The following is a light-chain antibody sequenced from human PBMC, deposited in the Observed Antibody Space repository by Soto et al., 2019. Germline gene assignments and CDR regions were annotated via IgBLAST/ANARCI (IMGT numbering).Light chain of an antibody. CDR1: SNDIGEYHY. J-gene: IGLJ2*01. CDR3: TSYAGSDNPVL. CDR2: EVT. Sequence: QSALTQPPSASGSPGQSVTIPCTGTSNDIGEYHYVSWYQQHPGKAPKLMIYEVTQRPSGVPHRFSGSKSGNTASLTVSGLQPEDEADYYCTSYAGSDNPVLFGGGTTLTVL. V-gene: IGLV2-8*01.